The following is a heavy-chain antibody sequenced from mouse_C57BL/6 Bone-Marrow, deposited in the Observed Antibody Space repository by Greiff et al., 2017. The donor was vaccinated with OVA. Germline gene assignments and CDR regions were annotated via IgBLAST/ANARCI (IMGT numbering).Heavy chain of an antibody. D-gene: IGHD1-1*01. CDR1: GFTFSSYT. Sequence: EVKVEESGGGLVKPGGSLKLSYAASGFTFSSYTMSWVRQTPEKRLEWVATISGGGGNTYYPDSVKGRFTISRDNAKNTLYLQMSSLRSEDTALYYGARQNYYGSSYYWYFDVWGTGTTVTVSS. CDR2: ISGGGGNT. CDR3: ARQNYYGSSYYWYFDV. J-gene: IGHJ1*03. V-gene: IGHV5-9*01.